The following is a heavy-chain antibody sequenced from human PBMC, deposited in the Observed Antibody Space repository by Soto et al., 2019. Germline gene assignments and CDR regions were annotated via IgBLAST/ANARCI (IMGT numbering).Heavy chain of an antibody. CDR2: ISAYNGNT. CDR3: ARDPHYYDSSDDFDY. V-gene: IGHV1-18*04. J-gene: IGHJ4*02. D-gene: IGHD3-22*01. Sequence: ASVKVSCKASGYTFTSHGISWVRQAPGQGLEWMGWISAYNGNTNYAQKLQGRVTMTTDTSTSTAYMELRSLRSDDTAVYYCARDPHYYDSSDDFDYWGQGTLVTVSS. CDR1: GYTFTSHG.